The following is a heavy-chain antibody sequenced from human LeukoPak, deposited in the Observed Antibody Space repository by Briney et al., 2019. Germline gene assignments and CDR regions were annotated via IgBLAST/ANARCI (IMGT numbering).Heavy chain of an antibody. V-gene: IGHV4-34*01. CDR1: GGSFSGYY. Sequence: SETLSLTCAVYGGSFSGYYWSWIRQPPGKGLEWIGEINHSGSTNYNPSLKSRVTISVDTSKNQFSLKLSSVTAADTAVYYCARPSPFPEPSGSPSRRFDYWGQGTLVTVSS. J-gene: IGHJ4*02. D-gene: IGHD3-10*01. CDR2: INHSGST. CDR3: ARPSPFPEPSGSPSRRFDY.